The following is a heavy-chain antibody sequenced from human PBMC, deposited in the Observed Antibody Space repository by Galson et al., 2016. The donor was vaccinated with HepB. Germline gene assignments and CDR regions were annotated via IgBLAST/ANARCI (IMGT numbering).Heavy chain of an antibody. D-gene: IGHD3-16*02. J-gene: IGHJ4*02. CDR2: MNQDGSIS. CDR1: GFPISSYW. V-gene: IGHV3-7*03. Sequence: SLRLSCAASGFPISSYWMTWVRQAPGKGLEWVANMNQDGSISHNLGYADSVKGRFTISRDNAKNSLYLHMNSLRAEDTAWYYCVKDIRLRLAELSSSFDCWGQGTLVTVSS. CDR3: VKDIRLRLAELSSSFDC.